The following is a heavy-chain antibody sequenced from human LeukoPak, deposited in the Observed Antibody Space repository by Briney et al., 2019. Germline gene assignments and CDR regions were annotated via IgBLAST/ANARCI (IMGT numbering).Heavy chain of an antibody. Sequence: SGPTLANPTPPLTLTCTFSGFSLRTSGVGVGWIRQSPGKALEWLALIYWDDDKRYSPSLKSRRTITKDTSNNQVVLMMMNMVPADTATYYFSHTDSCGSGRYYFDYWGQGTLVTVSS. CDR2: IYWDDDK. CDR1: GFSLRTSGVG. D-gene: IGHD3-10*01. V-gene: IGHV2-5*02. J-gene: IGHJ4*02. CDR3: SHTDSCGSGRYYFDY.